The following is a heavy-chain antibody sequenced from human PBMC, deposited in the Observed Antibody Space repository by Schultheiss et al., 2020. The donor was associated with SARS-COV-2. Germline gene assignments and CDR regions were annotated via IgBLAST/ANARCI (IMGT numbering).Heavy chain of an antibody. CDR2: INSDGSST. V-gene: IGHV3-74*01. J-gene: IGHJ6*02. Sequence: GGSLRLSCAASGFTFSSHSMSWVRQAPGKGLVWVSRINSDGSSTSYADSVKGRFTISRDNSKNTLYLQMNSLRVEDTAIYYCAKEVNHYYYFAMDVWGQGTTVTVSS. CDR1: GFTFSSHS. CDR3: AKEVNHYYYFAMDV.